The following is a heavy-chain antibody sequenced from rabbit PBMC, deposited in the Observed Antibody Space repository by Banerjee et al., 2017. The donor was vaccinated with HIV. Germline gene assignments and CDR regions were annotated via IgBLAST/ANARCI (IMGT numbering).Heavy chain of an antibody. D-gene: IGHD6-1*01. CDR3: ARREYGGYAAYGYAPL. Sequence: QSLEESGGDLVQPGASLTLTCTASGFTISNNYYMCWVRQAPGKGLEWIACIYAGSFGSTYYASWAKGRFTISKTSSTTVTLQMTSLTAADTATYFCARREYGGYAAYGYAPLWGPGTLSP. CDR2: IYAGSFGST. CDR1: GFTISNNYY. V-gene: IGHV1S40*01. J-gene: IGHJ4*01.